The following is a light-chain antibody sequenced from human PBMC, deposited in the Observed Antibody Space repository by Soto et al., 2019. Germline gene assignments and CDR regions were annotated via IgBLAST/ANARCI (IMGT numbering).Light chain of an antibody. Sequence: DIQMPKSPSSLSASVGDRVTITCRASQSLSSYLNWDQQKPGKAPKHLIYAESSLQSGVPSRFRGRRSGTDFTLTISSRQPEDFETYYCQQSYSTPVFTFGPGTKVDIK. CDR1: QSLSSY. CDR3: QQSYSTPVFT. V-gene: IGKV1-39*01. CDR2: AES. J-gene: IGKJ3*01.